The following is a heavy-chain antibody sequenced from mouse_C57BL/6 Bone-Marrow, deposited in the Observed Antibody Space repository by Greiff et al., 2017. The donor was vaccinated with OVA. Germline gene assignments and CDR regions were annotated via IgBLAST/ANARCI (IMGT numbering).Heavy chain of an antibody. J-gene: IGHJ1*03. CDR3: ARQGYGSGYRWYFDV. V-gene: IGHV5-17*01. Sequence: EVKLVESGGGLVKPGGSLKLSCAASGFPFSDYGMHWVRQAPEKGLEWVAYISSGSSTIYYADTVKGRFTISRDKAKNTLFLKMTSLRSEDTDMYYCARQGYGSGYRWYFDVWGTGTTVTVSS. D-gene: IGHD1-1*01. CDR1: GFPFSDYG. CDR2: ISSGSSTI.